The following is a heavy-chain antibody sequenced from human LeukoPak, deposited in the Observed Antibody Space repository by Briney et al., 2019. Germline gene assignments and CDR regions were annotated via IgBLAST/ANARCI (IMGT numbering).Heavy chain of an antibody. J-gene: IGHJ4*02. Sequence: QPGRSLRLSCAASGFTFSSYAMHWVRQAPGKGLEWVAVITYDGSNKYYADSVKGRFTISRDNSQNTLYLQMNSLRAEDTAVYYCARDLSYDSSGYYPPGYWGQGTLVTVSS. CDR3: ARDLSYDSSGYYPPGY. CDR2: ITYDGSNK. V-gene: IGHV3-30*01. D-gene: IGHD3-22*01. CDR1: GFTFSSYA.